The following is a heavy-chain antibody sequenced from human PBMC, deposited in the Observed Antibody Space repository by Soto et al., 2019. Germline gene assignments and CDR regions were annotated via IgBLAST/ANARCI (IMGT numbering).Heavy chain of an antibody. D-gene: IGHD6-6*01. CDR2: INPNSGGT. V-gene: IGHV1-2*02. CDR3: ARNLLTRPGNYYYYYGMDV. J-gene: IGHJ6*02. Sequence: QVQLVQSGAEVKKPGASVKVSCKASGYTFTGYYMHWVRQAPGQGLEWMGWINPNSGGTNYAQKVQGRVTMTRDTSISTAYMELSRLRSDDTAVYYCARNLLTRPGNYYYYYGMDVWGQGTTVTVSS. CDR1: GYTFTGYY.